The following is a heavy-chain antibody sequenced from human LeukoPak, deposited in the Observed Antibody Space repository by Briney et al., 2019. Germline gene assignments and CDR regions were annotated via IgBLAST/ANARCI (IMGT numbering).Heavy chain of an antibody. CDR2: ISYDGSNK. Sequence: PGGSLRLSCSASGFTFSDYYMSWIRQAPGKGLEWVAVISYDGSNKYYADSVKGRFTISRDNSKNTLYLQMNSLRAEDTAVYYCARAGSYSGSPKGFDYWGQGTLVTVSS. V-gene: IGHV3-30-3*01. J-gene: IGHJ4*02. D-gene: IGHD1-26*01. CDR3: ARAGSYSGSPKGFDY. CDR1: GFTFSDYY.